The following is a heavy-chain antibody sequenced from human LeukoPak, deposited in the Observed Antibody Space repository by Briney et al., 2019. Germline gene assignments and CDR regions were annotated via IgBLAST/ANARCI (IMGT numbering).Heavy chain of an antibody. CDR3: AKDSYYDFWNDDYSGAPAAYYYYYMDV. J-gene: IGHJ6*03. CDR2: IRYDGTNE. Sequence: GGSLRLSCVASGFTFSTYGMHWVRQAPGKGLEWVTFIRYDGTNEYYAGSVKGRFTISRDNSKNTLYLQMNSLRAEDTAVYYCAKDSYYDFWNDDYSGAPAAYYYYYMDVWGNGTTVTVSS. CDR1: GFTFSTYG. D-gene: IGHD3-3*01. V-gene: IGHV3-30*02.